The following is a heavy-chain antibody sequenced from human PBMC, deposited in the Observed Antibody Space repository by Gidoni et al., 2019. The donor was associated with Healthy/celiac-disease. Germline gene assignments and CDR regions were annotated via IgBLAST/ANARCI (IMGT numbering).Heavy chain of an antibody. Sequence: QVQLVQSGSELTKPGASVKVSCKAYGYTFTRYTMNWVRQAPGQGLEWMGWINSNTGNPTYAQGFTGRFVFSLDTSVSTAYLQISSLKAEDTAVYYCARERGIAARRRVNWFDPWGQGTLVTVSS. V-gene: IGHV7-4-1*02. D-gene: IGHD6-6*01. CDR3: ARERGIAARRRVNWFDP. J-gene: IGHJ5*02. CDR1: GYTFTRYT. CDR2: INSNTGNP.